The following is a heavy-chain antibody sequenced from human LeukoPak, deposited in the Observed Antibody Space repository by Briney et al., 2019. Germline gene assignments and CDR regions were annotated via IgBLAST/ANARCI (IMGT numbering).Heavy chain of an antibody. CDR3: ARGGYYDILTGYYPNYYYMDV. CDR2: IIPIFGTA. CDR1: GYTFTSYD. D-gene: IGHD3-9*01. Sequence: GASVKVSCKASGYTFTSYDINWVRQAPGQGLEWMGGIIPIFGTANYAQKFQGRVTITADESTSTAYMELSSLRSEDTAVYYCARGGYYDILTGYYPNYYYMDVWGKGTTVTVSS. J-gene: IGHJ6*03. V-gene: IGHV1-69*13.